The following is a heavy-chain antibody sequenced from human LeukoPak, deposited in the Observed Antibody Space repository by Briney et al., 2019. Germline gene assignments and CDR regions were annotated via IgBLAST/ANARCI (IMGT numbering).Heavy chain of an antibody. CDR2: ISSSSSYI. D-gene: IGHD3-22*01. CDR3: ARGPYYYDSSGYTPSHFDY. V-gene: IGHV3-21*01. Sequence: GGSLRLSCAASGFTFSSYSMNWVRQAPGKGLEWVSSISSSSSYIYYADSVKGRFTISRDNAKNSLYLQMNSLRAEDTAVYYCARGPYYYDSSGYTPSHFDYWGQGTLVTVSS. J-gene: IGHJ4*02. CDR1: GFTFSSYS.